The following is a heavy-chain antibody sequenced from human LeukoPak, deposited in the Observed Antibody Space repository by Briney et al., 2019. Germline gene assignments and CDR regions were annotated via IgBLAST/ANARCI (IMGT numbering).Heavy chain of an antibody. Sequence: GGSLRLSCAASGLTFSSYAMHWVRQAPGKGLEWVAVISYDGSNKYYADSVKGRFTISRDNSKNTLYLQMNSLRAEDTAVYYCARVAGSYYSYFDDWGQGTLVTVSS. CDR1: GLTFSSYA. J-gene: IGHJ4*02. D-gene: IGHD3-10*01. CDR2: ISYDGSNK. CDR3: ARVAGSYYSYFDD. V-gene: IGHV3-30-3*01.